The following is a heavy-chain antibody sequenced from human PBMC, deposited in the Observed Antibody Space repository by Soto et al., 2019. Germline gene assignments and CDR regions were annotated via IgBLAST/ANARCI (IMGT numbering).Heavy chain of an antibody. Sequence: ASVKVSCKASGYTFSTHAMHWVRQAPGQSLAWMGWINGGTGQTKHSHRFQDRISITRDTSASTAYMELSSLRSEDTAVYYCARGKGMEENYYYYGLDIWGQGTTVTVSS. J-gene: IGHJ6*02. CDR2: INGGTGQT. CDR1: GYTFSTHA. D-gene: IGHD1-1*01. CDR3: ARGKGMEENYYYYGLDI. V-gene: IGHV1-3*01.